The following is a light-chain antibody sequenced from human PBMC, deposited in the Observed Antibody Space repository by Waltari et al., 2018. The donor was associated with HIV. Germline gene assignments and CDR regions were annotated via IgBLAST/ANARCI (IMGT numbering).Light chain of an antibody. J-gene: IGLJ3*02. CDR2: GNS. Sequence: QSVLPQPPSVSGAPGQRVTISCTGSSSNIGAQYDVHWYQQLPGTAPKVLIYGNSDRPSGVPDRFSGSKSATSASLVITGLQAEDEGNYYCQSYDSSLSGWVFGGGTKLTVL. V-gene: IGLV1-40*01. CDR3: QSYDSSLSGWV. CDR1: SSNIGAQYD.